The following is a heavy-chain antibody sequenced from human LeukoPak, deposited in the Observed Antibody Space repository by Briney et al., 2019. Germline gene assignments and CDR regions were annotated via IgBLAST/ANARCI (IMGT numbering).Heavy chain of an antibody. CDR1: GGSFSGYY. D-gene: IGHD6-19*01. CDR2: INHSGSH. CDR3: ARRRYSSGWYPYFDY. V-gene: IGHV4-34*01. Sequence: TSETLSLTCAVYGGSFSGYYWGWIRHPPGKGLEWLGEINHSGSHNYNPSLKTRVPISVEMSKNHFSLKLSSVTAADTAVYYCARRRYSSGWYPYFDYWGQGTLVTVSS. J-gene: IGHJ4*02.